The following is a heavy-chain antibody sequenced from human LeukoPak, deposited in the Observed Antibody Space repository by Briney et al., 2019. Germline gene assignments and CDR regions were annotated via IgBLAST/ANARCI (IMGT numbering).Heavy chain of an antibody. V-gene: IGHV3-30*02. CDR3: AKGRTGFSYGYGIDY. D-gene: IGHD5-18*01. CDR1: GFTFSSYG. J-gene: IGHJ4*02. CDR2: IRYDGSKK. Sequence: PGGSLRLSCAASGFTFSSYGMHWVRQAPGKGLEWVAFIRYDGSKKYYADSVKSRFTISRDNSKNTLYLQMNSLTAEDAAIYYCAKGRTGFSYGYGIDYWGQGTLVTVSS.